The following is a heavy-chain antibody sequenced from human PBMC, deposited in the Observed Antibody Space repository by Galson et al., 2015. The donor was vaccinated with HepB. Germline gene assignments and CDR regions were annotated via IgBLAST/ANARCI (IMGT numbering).Heavy chain of an antibody. CDR1: GGTFSSYA. CDR3: AREIPGIAAAGSYYFDY. Sequence: SVKVSCKASGGTFSSYAISWVRQAPGQGLEWMGRIIPILGIANYAQKFQGRVTITADKSTSTAYMELSSLRSEDTAVYYCAREIPGIAAAGSYYFDYWGQGTLVTVSS. CDR2: IIPILGIA. V-gene: IGHV1-69*04. D-gene: IGHD6-13*01. J-gene: IGHJ4*02.